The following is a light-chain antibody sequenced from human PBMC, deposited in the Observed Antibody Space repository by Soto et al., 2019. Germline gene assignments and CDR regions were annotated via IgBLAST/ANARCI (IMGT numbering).Light chain of an antibody. CDR2: GAS. CDR3: QQDGGSPRT. Sequence: EIVLTQFPDTLSLSPGERATLSCRASQSLSSTSLAWYQQKRGQAPRLLIHGASSRATCIPDRFSGSGSGPDCTLTISRLEPEDFEVYYCQQDGGSPRTFGQGTKVEVK. CDR1: QSLSSTS. J-gene: IGKJ1*01. V-gene: IGKV3-20*01.